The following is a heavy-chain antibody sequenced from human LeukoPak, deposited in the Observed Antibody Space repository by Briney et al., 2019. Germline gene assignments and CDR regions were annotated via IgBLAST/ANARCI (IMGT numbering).Heavy chain of an antibody. V-gene: IGHV1-69*04. Sequence: ASVKVSCKASGGTFSSYAISWVRQAPGQGLEWMGRIIPILGIANYAQKFQGRVTITADKSTSTAYMELSSLRSEDTAVYYCARGTKSGYYTGYFDYWGQGTLVTVSS. J-gene: IGHJ4*02. CDR2: IIPILGIA. D-gene: IGHD3-3*01. CDR1: GGTFSSYA. CDR3: ARGTKSGYYTGYFDY.